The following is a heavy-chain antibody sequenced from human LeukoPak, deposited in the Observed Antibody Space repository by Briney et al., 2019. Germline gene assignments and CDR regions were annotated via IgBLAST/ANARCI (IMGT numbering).Heavy chain of an antibody. CDR1: GYTFTSYG. J-gene: IGHJ4*02. Sequence: GASVKVSCKASGYTFTSYGISWVRQAPGQGLEWMGWISAYNGNTNYAQKLQGRVTMTTDTSTSTAYMELRSLRSDDTAVYYCARSPRYDFWSAKGNYFDYWGQGTLVTVSA. CDR2: ISAYNGNT. CDR3: ARSPRYDFWSAKGNYFDY. D-gene: IGHD3-3*01. V-gene: IGHV1-18*01.